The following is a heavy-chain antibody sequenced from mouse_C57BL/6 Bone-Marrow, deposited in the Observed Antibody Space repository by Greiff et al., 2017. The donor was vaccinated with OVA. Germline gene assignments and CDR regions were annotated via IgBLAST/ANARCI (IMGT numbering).Heavy chain of an antibody. CDR3: ARSHYYGSRSLAY. CDR2: IDPNSGGT. J-gene: IGHJ3*01. CDR1: GYTFTSYW. D-gene: IGHD1-1*01. V-gene: IGHV1-72*01. Sequence: QVQLQQPGAELVKPGASVKLSCKASGYTFTSYWMHWVKQRPGRGLERIGRIDPNSGGTKYNEKFKSKATLTVDKPSSTAYMQLSSLTSEDSAVYYCARSHYYGSRSLAYWGQGTLVTVSA.